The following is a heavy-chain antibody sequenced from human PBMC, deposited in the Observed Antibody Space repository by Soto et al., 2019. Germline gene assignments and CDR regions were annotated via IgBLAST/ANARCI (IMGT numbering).Heavy chain of an antibody. J-gene: IGHJ4*02. V-gene: IGHV1-69*06. D-gene: IGHD1-26*01. CDR3: ARGMSGSTYYFDY. Sequence: SVKVSCKASGGTFSSYAISWLRQAPGQGLEWMGGIIPIFGTANYAQKFQGRVTITADKSTSTAYMELSSLRSEDTAVYYCARGMSGSTYYFDYWGQGALVTVS. CDR2: IIPIFGTA. CDR1: GGTFSSYA.